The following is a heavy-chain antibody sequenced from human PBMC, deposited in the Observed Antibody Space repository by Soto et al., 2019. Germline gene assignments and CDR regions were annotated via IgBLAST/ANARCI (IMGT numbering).Heavy chain of an antibody. D-gene: IGHD2-2*02. V-gene: IGHV6-1*01. J-gene: IGHJ5*02. CDR3: ARVGLGYCSSTSCYTGRNWFDP. CDR2: TYYRSKWYN. CDR1: GDSVSSNSAA. Sequence: SQTLSLTCVISGDSVSSNSAAWNWIRQSPSRGLEWLGRTYYRSKWYNDYAVSVKSRITINPDTSKNQFSLKLSSVTAADTAVYYCARVGLGYCSSTSCYTGRNWFDPWGQGTLVTVSS.